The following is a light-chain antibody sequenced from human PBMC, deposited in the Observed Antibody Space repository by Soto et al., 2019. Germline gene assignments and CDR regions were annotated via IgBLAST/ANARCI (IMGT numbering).Light chain of an antibody. CDR2: GAS. V-gene: IGKV3-15*01. J-gene: IGKJ4*01. Sequence: ETVMTQSPATLSASPGESATLSGGASQSVSSNLGWYQQKPGQAPRLLIYGASTRATGVAARFSGTWSGTEFTLTISSLHSEDFAVYYCQQYNDWPLTFGGGTKVEIK. CDR1: QSVSSN. CDR3: QQYNDWPLT.